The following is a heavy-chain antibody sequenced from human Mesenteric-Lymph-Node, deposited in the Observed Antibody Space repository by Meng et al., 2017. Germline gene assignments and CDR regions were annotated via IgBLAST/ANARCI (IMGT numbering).Heavy chain of an antibody. CDR2: INTKTGNP. CDR1: GYTFTSYA. Sequence: QVQLVQSGSELKKPGASVKVSCKASGYTFTSYAMNWVRQAPGQGLEWMGWINTKTGNPTYAQGFTGRFVFSLDTSVSTAHLHISTLTPEDTAVYYCATTGGGFDYWGQGTLVTVSS. V-gene: IGHV7-4-1*02. D-gene: IGHD2-8*02. J-gene: IGHJ4*02. CDR3: ATTGGGFDY.